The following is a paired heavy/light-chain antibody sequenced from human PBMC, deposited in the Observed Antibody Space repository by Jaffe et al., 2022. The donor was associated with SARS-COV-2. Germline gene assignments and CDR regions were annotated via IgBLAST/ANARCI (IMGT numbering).Heavy chain of an antibody. D-gene: IGHD2-21*02. CDR3: AAGVVTAPWEGLYYYYGMDV. Sequence: EVQLVESGGGLVQPGGSLRLSCAASGFTFSSYSMNWVRQAPGKGLEWVSYISSSSSTIYYADSVKGRFTISRDNAKNSLYLQMNSLRDEDTAVYYCAAGVVTAPWEGLYYYYGMDVWGQGTTVTVSS. V-gene: IGHV3-48*02. CDR1: GFTFSSYS. J-gene: IGHJ6*02. CDR2: ISSSSSTI.
Light chain of an antibody. J-gene: IGKJ3*01. V-gene: IGKV3-20*01. CDR3: QQYGSSPSFT. Sequence: EIVLTQSPGTLSLSPGERATLSCRASQSVSSSYLAWYQQKPGQAPRLLIYGASSRATGIPDRFSGSGSGTDFTLTISRLEPEDFAVYYCQQYGSSPSFTFGPGTKVDIK. CDR1: QSVSSSY. CDR2: GAS.